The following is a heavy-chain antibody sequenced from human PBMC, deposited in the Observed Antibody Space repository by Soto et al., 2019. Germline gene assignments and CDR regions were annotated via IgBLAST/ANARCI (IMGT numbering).Heavy chain of an antibody. J-gene: IGHJ4*02. V-gene: IGHV1-8*01. Sequence: ASVKVSCKASGYTFTSYDINWVRQATGQGLEWMGWMNPNSGNTGYVQKFQGRVTMTRNTSISTAYMELSSLRSDDTAVYYCARAPSYYYDSSGFWPIDYWGQGTLVTVFS. CDR2: MNPNSGNT. CDR3: ARAPSYYYDSSGFWPIDY. CDR1: GYTFTSYD. D-gene: IGHD3-22*01.